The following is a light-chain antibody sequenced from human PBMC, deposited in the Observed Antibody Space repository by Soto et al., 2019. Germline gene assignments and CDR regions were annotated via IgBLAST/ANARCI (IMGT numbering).Light chain of an antibody. Sequence: DIQLTQSPSFLSASVGDRVTITCRASQGIGTYLAWYQQKPGKAPKLVIYEASTLQSGVPSTFSGSGCGTEFALTISSLQPDDFATYYCQQYNSYSPVPFGGGTKVDIK. CDR2: EAS. CDR3: QQYNSYSPVP. CDR1: QGIGTY. J-gene: IGKJ4*01. V-gene: IGKV1-9*01.